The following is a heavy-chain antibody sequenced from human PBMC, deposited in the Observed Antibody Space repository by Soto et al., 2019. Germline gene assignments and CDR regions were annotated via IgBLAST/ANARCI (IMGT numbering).Heavy chain of an antibody. CDR1: GGSFSGYY. CDR2: INHSGST. V-gene: IGHV4-34*01. CDR3: ARPTRQWLGLRYYYGMDV. J-gene: IGHJ6*02. D-gene: IGHD6-19*01. Sequence: QVQLQQWGAGLLKPSETLSLTCAVYGGSFSGYYWSWIRQPPGKGLEWIGEINHSGSTNYNPSLKSRVTISVDTSKKQFSLKLRSVTAADTAVYYCARPTRQWLGLRYYYGMDVWGQGTTVTVSS.